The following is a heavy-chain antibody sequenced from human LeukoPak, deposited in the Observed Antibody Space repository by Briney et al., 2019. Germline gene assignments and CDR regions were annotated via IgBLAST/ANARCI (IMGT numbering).Heavy chain of an antibody. CDR3: ARSGLWSGDY. CDR2: IIPILGIA. D-gene: IGHD3-10*02. J-gene: IGHJ4*02. CDR1: GGTFSSYA. V-gene: IGHV1-69*04. Sequence: SVKVSCKASGGTFSSYAISWVRQAPGQGLEWMGRIIPILGIANYAQKFQGRVTITADESTSTAYMELSSLRSEDTAVYYCARSGLWSGDYWGQGTLVTVSS.